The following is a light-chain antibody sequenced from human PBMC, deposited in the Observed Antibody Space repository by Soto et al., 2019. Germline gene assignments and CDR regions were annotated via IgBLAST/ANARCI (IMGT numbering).Light chain of an antibody. CDR1: QDISNY. Sequence: DIQMTQSPSSLSAYVGDRVTITCQASQDISNYLNWYQQKPGKAPKLLLYDASKLETGVPSRFSGSGSGTDFTFTISSLQPEDIATYYCQQYDNLPPIPFGQGTRLEIK. J-gene: IGKJ5*01. CDR3: QQYDNLPPIP. V-gene: IGKV1-33*01. CDR2: DAS.